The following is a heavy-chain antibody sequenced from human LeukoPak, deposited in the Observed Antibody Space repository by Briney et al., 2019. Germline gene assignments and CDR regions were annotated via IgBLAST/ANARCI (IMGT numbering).Heavy chain of an antibody. V-gene: IGHV3-74*01. D-gene: IGHD6-13*01. J-gene: IGHJ4*02. CDR3: AVNFAGSSRDY. CDR2: ISPDGSST. CDR1: GFTFSIYW. Sequence: PGGSLRLSCAASGFTFSIYWMHWVRQAPGKGLVWVSRISPDGSSTNYADSVKGRFAISRDNARNILYLQMNSLRAEDTAVYYCAVNFAGSSRDYWGQGTLVTVSS.